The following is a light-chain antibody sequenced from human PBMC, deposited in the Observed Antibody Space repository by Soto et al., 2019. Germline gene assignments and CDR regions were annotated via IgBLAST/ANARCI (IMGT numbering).Light chain of an antibody. V-gene: IGKV3-20*01. J-gene: IGKJ2*01. CDR1: HSVSSTY. CDR3: QLYDPSPTMYT. Sequence: EIVLTQSPGTLSLSPGERATLSCRASHSVSSTYLAWYQQKPGQAPRLLIYGASTRATDIPDRFSGSGSGTDFTLTLSRLEPEDFAVYYCQLYDPSPTMYTCRQGTKLEIK. CDR2: GAS.